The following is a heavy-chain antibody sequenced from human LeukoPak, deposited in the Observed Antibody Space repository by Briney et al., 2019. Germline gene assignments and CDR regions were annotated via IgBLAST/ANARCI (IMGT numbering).Heavy chain of an antibody. J-gene: IGHJ4*02. CDR1: SSTFTSYY. V-gene: IGHV1-2*02. Sequence: ASVKLSCKASSSTFTSYYMRWVRQAPGQGLEWMGWINPNSGGTNYAQKFQGRVTMTRDTSISTAYMELSRLRSDDTAVYYCASRAHYGDYARGQFDYWGQGTLVTVSS. D-gene: IGHD4-17*01. CDR2: INPNSGGT. CDR3: ASRAHYGDYARGQFDY.